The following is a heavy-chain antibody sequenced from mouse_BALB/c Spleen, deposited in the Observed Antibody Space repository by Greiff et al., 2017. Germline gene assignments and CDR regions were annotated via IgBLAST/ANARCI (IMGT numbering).Heavy chain of an antibody. CDR2: IDPETGGT. Sequence: QVQLQQSGAELVKPGASVKLSCKASGYTFTDYEMHWVKQTPVHGLEWIGAIDPETGGTAYNQKFKGKATLTADKSSSTAYMELRSLTSEDSAVYYCTREFWYFDVWGAGTTVTVSS. V-gene: IGHV1-15*01. CDR3: TREFWYFDV. CDR1: GYTFTDYE. J-gene: IGHJ1*01.